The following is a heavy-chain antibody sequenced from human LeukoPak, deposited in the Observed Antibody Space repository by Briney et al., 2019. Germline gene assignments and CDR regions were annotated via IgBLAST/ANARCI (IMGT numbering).Heavy chain of an antibody. CDR1: GFTFSSYA. D-gene: IGHD3-22*01. V-gene: IGHV3-23*01. Sequence: GGSLRLSCAASGFTFSSYAMSWVRQAPGKGLEWVSAISGSGGSTYYADSVKGRFTISRDNSKNTLYLQMNSLRAEDTAVYYCAKKYYDSSGYYLDYWGQGTLVTVSS. J-gene: IGHJ4*02. CDR3: AKKYYDSSGYYLDY. CDR2: ISGSGGST.